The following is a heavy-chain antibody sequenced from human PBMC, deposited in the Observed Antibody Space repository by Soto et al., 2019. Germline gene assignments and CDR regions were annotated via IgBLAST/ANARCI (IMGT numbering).Heavy chain of an antibody. Sequence: GGSLRLSCAASGFTFSTYDMHWVRQATGKGLEWASAIGAADDPYYSGSLKGRFPISRKHAKISLFLKMNGLRVEDRVVYYCAKVLLDPVPRYYCGMDVGGKGTRATVSS. J-gene: IGHJ6*04. V-gene: IGHV3-13*05. CDR2: IGAADDP. CDR1: GFTFSTYD. D-gene: IGHD1-1*01. CDR3: AKVLLDPVPRYYCGMDV.